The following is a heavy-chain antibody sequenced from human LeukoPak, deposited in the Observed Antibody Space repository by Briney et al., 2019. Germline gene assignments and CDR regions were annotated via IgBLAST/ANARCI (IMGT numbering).Heavy chain of an antibody. Sequence: PGGSLRLSCAASGFTFSNYWMHWVRQAPGKGLVWVSRINSDGSSTSYADRVKGRFTISRDNAKNTLYLQMNSLRAEDTAVYYCARASTLYYYDTSGYFYWGQGTLVTVSS. CDR2: INSDGSST. J-gene: IGHJ4*02. D-gene: IGHD3-22*01. CDR1: GFTFSNYW. CDR3: ARASTLYYYDTSGYFY. V-gene: IGHV3-74*01.